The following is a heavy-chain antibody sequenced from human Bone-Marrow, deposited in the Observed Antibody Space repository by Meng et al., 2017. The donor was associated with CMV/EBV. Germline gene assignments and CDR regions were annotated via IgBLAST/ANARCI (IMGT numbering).Heavy chain of an antibody. D-gene: IGHD3-16*01. CDR1: GFKYDHYA. J-gene: IGHJ4*02. Sequence: SLKISCAASGFKYDHYAIHWVRQVPGKGLEWVSGINWDGTDIDYADSVRGRFTISRDNAKNSVYLQMNSLRPEDTALYYCTKGVYGGTCYFDFWGQGTLVTV. CDR3: TKGVYGGTCYFDF. CDR2: INWDGTDI. V-gene: IGHV3-9*01.